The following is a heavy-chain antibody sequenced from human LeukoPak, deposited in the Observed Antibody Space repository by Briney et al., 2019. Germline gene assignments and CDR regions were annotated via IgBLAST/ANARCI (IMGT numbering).Heavy chain of an antibody. CDR3: ARPLDYYDSSGYYGAFDI. J-gene: IGHJ3*02. Sequence: GESLKISCKGSGYSFTSYWIGWVRQMPGKGLEWMGIIYPGDSDTRYSPSFQGQVTISADKSISTAYLQWSSLKASDTAMYYCARPLDYYDSSGYYGAFDIRGQGTMVTVSS. V-gene: IGHV5-51*03. CDR1: GYSFTSYW. CDR2: IYPGDSDT. D-gene: IGHD3-22*01.